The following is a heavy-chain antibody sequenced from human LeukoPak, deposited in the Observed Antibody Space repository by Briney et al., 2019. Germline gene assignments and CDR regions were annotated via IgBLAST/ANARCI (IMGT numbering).Heavy chain of an antibody. J-gene: IGHJ6*02. V-gene: IGHV4-34*01. Sequence: PSETLSLTCAVSGGTFSGYYWSWIRQPPGQGLEWIGEINHSGSTNYNPSLKRRVTISVDTSKNQFSLKLSSVTAADTAVYYCARGPIYYYYGMDVWGQGTTVTVSS. CDR3: ARGPIYYYYGMDV. CDR1: GGTFSGYY. CDR2: INHSGST.